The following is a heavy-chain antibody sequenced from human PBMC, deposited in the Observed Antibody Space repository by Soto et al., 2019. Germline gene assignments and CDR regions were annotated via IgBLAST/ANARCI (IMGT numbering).Heavy chain of an antibody. D-gene: IGHD3-22*01. V-gene: IGHV3-7*01. CDR2: IKYDGSET. CDR3: ARYSSAWGL. Sequence: GSLRLSCAASGFTFSTYLMSWVRQAPGKGLEWVANIKYDGSETYYVDSVKGRFTISRDNAKNSLYLQMNSLRGEDTAVYYCARYSSAWGLWGQGTLVTVSS. CDR1: GFTFSTYL. J-gene: IGHJ4*02.